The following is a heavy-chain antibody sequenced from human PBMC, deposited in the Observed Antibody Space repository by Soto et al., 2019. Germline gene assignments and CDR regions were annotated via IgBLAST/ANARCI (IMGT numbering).Heavy chain of an antibody. CDR3: ARDPGGLLRSYAFDI. V-gene: IGHV4-59*12. CDR2: IYYAGST. J-gene: IGHJ3*02. D-gene: IGHD3-16*01. Sequence: SETLSLTCTVSGGSMISYYWSWIRQPPGRGLEWIGFIYYAGSTKYNPSLNSRVTISVDTSKNQFSLQLNSVTPEDTAVYYCARDPGGLLRSYAFDIWGKGTMVTVSS. CDR1: GGSMISYY.